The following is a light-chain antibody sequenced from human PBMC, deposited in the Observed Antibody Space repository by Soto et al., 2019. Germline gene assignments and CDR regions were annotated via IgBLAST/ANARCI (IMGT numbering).Light chain of an antibody. CDR1: QSVSSN. CDR3: QQYNKWPPWT. CDR2: GES. V-gene: IGKV3-15*01. J-gene: IGKJ1*01. Sequence: EIVMTQSPATLSVSPGERATLSCRASQSVSSNLAWYQQKPGQAPRLLIYGESTRATGIPARFSGSGSGTEFTLTISSLQSEDFAVYYCQQYNKWPPWTFGQGTKVEIK.